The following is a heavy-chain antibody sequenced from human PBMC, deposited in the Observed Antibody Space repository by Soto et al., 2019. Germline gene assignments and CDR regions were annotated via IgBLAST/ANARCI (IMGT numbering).Heavy chain of an antibody. Sequence: QVQQQQWGAGLLKPSETLSLTCTVSAEYFSTYYWNWIRQSPGKGLESIGEINHTGRNNYNPSLKSRVTMSIDMSKTPCSLKLSSVTAADTAVYYCSRGGSSDWQVAFAIWGQGTMVTVSS. CDR2: INHTGRN. J-gene: IGHJ3*02. V-gene: IGHV4-34*01. CDR3: SRGGSSDWQVAFAI. D-gene: IGHD6-19*01. CDR1: AEYFSTYY.